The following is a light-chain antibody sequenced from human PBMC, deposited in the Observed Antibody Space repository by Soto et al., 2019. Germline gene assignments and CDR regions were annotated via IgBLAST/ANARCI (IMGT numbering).Light chain of an antibody. Sequence: EIVLTQSPGTLSLSPGERATLSCRASQSVSSSYLAWYQQKPGQAPRLLIYGASSRATGIPDRFSGSGSGTDFTLTISRLAPEDFAVYYCQQYCSTPFTFGPGTKVDIK. CDR3: QQYCSTPFT. CDR2: GAS. V-gene: IGKV3-20*01. J-gene: IGKJ3*01. CDR1: QSVSSSY.